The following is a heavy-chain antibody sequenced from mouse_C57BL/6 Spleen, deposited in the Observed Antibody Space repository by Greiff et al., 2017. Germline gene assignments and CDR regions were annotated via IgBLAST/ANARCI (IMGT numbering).Heavy chain of an antibody. CDR3: ARSMTHYYAMDY. CDR2: IYPGSGST. CDR1: GYTFTSYW. V-gene: IGHV1-55*01. J-gene: IGHJ4*01. Sequence: QVQLKQPGAELVKPGASVKMSCKASGYTFTSYWITWVKQRPGQGLEWIGDIYPGSGSTNYNEKFKSKATLTVDTSSSTAYMQLSSLTSEDSAVYYCARSMTHYYAMDYWGQGTSVTVSS.